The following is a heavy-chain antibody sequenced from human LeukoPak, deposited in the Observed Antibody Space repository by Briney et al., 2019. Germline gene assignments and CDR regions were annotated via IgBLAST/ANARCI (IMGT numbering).Heavy chain of an antibody. J-gene: IGHJ4*02. CDR1: DGSFSYYS. Sequence: SETLSLTCAVYDGSFSYYSRSWIRQPPGKGLEWIGEINHSGITNYNPSLKSRVIMSVDTSKTQLSLKLSSVTVADTAVYYCARGPIKLRLGELSLFDYWGQGTLVTVS. V-gene: IGHV4-34*01. CDR3: ARGPIKLRLGELSLFDY. D-gene: IGHD3-16*02. CDR2: INHSGIT.